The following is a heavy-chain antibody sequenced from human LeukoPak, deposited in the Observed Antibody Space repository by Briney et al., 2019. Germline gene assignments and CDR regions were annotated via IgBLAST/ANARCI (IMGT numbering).Heavy chain of an antibody. CDR3: ARSYDSSRMVSY. Sequence: WVRQMPGKGLEWIGYIYYSGSTYYNPSLKSRVTISVDTSKNQFSLKLSSVTAADTAVYYCARSYDSSRMVSYWGQGTLVTVSS. CDR2: IYYSGST. V-gene: IGHV4-30-4*08. J-gene: IGHJ4*02. D-gene: IGHD3-22*01.